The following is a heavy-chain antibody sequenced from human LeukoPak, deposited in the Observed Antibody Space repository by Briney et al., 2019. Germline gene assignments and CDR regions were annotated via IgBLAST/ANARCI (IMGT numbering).Heavy chain of an antibody. Sequence: GGSLRLSCAASGFTFSSYAMHWVRQAPGKGLEWVAVISYDGSNKYYADSVKGRFTISRDNSKNTLYLQMNSLRAEDTAVYYCASGGTLGYCSSISCLPLDFWGQGTLVTVSS. CDR1: GFTFSSYA. J-gene: IGHJ4*02. D-gene: IGHD2-2*01. CDR2: ISYDGSNK. CDR3: ASGGTLGYCSSISCLPLDF. V-gene: IGHV3-30-3*01.